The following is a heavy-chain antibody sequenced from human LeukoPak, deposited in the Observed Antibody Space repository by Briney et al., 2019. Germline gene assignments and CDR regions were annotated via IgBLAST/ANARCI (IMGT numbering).Heavy chain of an antibody. V-gene: IGHV1-18*01. J-gene: IGHJ4*02. CDR1: GYTFSAYV. CDR3: ARISSNCPDY. Sequence: ASVKVSCKGSGYTFSAYVLHWVRQAPGQSLEWMGWISAYNGNTDYAQKLQGRVTMTTDTSTSTAYMELRSLRSDDTAVYYCARISSNCPDYWGQGTLVTVSS. CDR2: ISAYNGNT. D-gene: IGHD6-13*01.